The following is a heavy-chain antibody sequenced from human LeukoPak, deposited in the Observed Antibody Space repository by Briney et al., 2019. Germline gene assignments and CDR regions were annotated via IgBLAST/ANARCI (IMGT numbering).Heavy chain of an antibody. CDR3: ARLRGVVPAASKRFDP. CDR1: GGSISSYY. V-gene: IGHV4-59*01. J-gene: IGHJ5*02. CDR2: IYYSGST. Sequence: SETLSLTCTVSGGSISSYYWSWIRQPPGKGLERIGYIYYSGSTNYNPSLKSRVTISVDTSKNQFSLKLSSVTAADTAVYYCARLRGVVPAASKRFDPWGQGTLVTVSS. D-gene: IGHD2-2*01.